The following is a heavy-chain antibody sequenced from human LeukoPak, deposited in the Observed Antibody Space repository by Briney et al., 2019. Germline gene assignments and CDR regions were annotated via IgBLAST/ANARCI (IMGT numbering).Heavy chain of an antibody. CDR3: ASQQWLVEGIAFDI. Sequence: SETLSLTCTVSGGSISSGSYYGTWIRQPAGEGLEWMGRIYTSGSTNDNTSLKRRVTISVDTSKNQFSLKLSSVTAADTAVYYCASQQWLVEGIAFDIWGQGTMVTVSS. CDR1: GGSISSGSYY. CDR2: IYTSGST. D-gene: IGHD6-19*01. V-gene: IGHV4-61*02. J-gene: IGHJ3*02.